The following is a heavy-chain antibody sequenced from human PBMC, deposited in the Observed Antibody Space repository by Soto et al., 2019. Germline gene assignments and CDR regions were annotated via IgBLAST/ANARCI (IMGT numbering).Heavy chain of an antibody. Sequence: PSETLSLTCAVSSGSISSSNWWSWVRQPPGKGLEWIGEINHSGSTNYNPSLKSRVTISVDTSKNQFSLKLSSVTAADTAVYYCARVVIGGCSSTSCYYPRRVYYYYGMDVWGQGTTVTVSS. CDR1: SGSISSSNW. CDR3: ARVVIGGCSSTSCYYPRRVYYYYGMDV. D-gene: IGHD2-2*01. J-gene: IGHJ6*02. CDR2: INHSGST. V-gene: IGHV4-4*02.